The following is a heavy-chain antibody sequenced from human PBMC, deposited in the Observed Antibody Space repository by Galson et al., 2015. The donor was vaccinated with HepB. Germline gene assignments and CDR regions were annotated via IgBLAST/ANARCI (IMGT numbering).Heavy chain of an antibody. CDR1: GFTFSSYA. CDR3: ARDRPLDYYDSSGALDY. D-gene: IGHD3-22*01. Sequence: SLRLSCAASGFTFSSYAMHWVRQAPGKGLEWVAVISYDGSNKYYADSVKGRFTISRDDSKNTLYLQMNSLRAEDTAVYYCARDRPLDYYDSSGALDYWGQGTLVTVSS. V-gene: IGHV3-30-3*01. J-gene: IGHJ4*02. CDR2: ISYDGSNK.